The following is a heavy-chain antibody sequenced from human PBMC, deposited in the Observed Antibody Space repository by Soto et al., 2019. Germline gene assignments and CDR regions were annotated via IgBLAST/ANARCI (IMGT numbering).Heavy chain of an antibody. D-gene: IGHD2-2*01. V-gene: IGHV3-23*01. CDR2: ISGTGGST. CDR1: GFTFSSYA. J-gene: IGHJ6*02. CDR3: AKGQVRRYQYYGLDV. Sequence: EVQLLESGGGLVQPGGSLRLSCAASGFTFSSYAMSWVRQAPGKGLEWVSSISGTGGSTYYADPVKGRFTISRGNSKNTQYLEMNSLRAEDTAVDYCAKGQVRRYQYYGLDVWGQGTTVTVPS.